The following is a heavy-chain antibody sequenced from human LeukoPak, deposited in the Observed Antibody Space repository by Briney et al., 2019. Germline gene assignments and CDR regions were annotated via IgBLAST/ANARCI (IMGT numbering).Heavy chain of an antibody. CDR2: FSYDGTNK. V-gene: IGHV3-30*18. Sequence: PGGSLRLSCAASGFTFSSCGMHWVRQAPGKGLEWVAVFSYDGTNKHYRDSVKGRFTISRDNSKNTLYLQMNSLRAEDTAVYYCAKSTTPRSLFDYWGQGTLVTVSS. CDR3: AKSTTPRSLFDY. D-gene: IGHD4-11*01. J-gene: IGHJ4*02. CDR1: GFTFSSCG.